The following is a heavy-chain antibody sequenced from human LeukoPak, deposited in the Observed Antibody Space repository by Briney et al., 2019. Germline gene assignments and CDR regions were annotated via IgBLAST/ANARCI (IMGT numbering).Heavy chain of an antibody. D-gene: IGHD3-3*01. CDR1: GGSISSTNYY. V-gene: IGHV4-39*01. Sequence: SETLSLTCTVSGGSISSTNYYWGWIRQPPGKGLEWIGTIYYSGNTYYNPSLKSRVTIFVDTSKNHFSLKLSFVTASDTAVYYCARQRSNSGYYSNWFDPWGQGTLVTVSS. J-gene: IGHJ5*02. CDR3: ARQRSNSGYYSNWFDP. CDR2: IYYSGNT.